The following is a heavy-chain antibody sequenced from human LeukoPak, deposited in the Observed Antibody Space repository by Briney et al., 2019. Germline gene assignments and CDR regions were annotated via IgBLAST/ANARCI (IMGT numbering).Heavy chain of an antibody. CDR1: GYTFTGYY. CDR3: ARGNVVVVAATPLYMDV. V-gene: IGHV1-2*02. J-gene: IGHJ6*03. D-gene: IGHD2-15*01. Sequence: EASVKVSCKASGYTFTGYYMHWVRQAPGQGLEWMGWINPNSGGTNYAQKFQGRVTMTRDTSISTAYMELSRLRSDDTAVYYCARGNVVVVAATPLYMDVWGKGTTVTVSS. CDR2: INPNSGGT.